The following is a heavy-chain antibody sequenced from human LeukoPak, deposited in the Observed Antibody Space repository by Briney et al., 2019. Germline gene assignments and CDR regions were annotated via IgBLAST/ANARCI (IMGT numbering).Heavy chain of an antibody. J-gene: IGHJ4*02. CDR1: GYTFTSYG. CDR3: AILVNSGGPPIFDY. D-gene: IGHD1-26*01. CDR2: ISAYNGNT. V-gene: IGHV1-18*01. Sequence: ASVEVSCKASGYTFTSYGISWVRQAPGQGLEWMGWISAYNGNTNYAQKLQGRVTMTTDTSTSTAYMELRSLRSDDTAVYYCAILVNSGGPPIFDYWGQGTLVTVSS.